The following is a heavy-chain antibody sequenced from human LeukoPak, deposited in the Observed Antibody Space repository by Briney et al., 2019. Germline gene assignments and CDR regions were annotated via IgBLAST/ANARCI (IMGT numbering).Heavy chain of an antibody. V-gene: IGHV3-21*01. CDR1: GFTFDNYI. Sequence: PGGSLRLSCAASGFTFDNYIMNWVRQAPGKGLEWVSSISSSSDYIYYADSVKGRFTISRDNAKNSLYLQMNSLRAEDTAVYYCARGIAVAGGYYYMDVWGKGTTVTVSS. CDR2: ISSSSDYI. CDR3: ARGIAVAGGYYYMDV. D-gene: IGHD6-19*01. J-gene: IGHJ6*03.